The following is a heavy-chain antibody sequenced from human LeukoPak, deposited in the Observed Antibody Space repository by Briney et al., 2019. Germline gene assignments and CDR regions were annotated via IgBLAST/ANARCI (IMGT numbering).Heavy chain of an antibody. V-gene: IGHV4-59*01. CDR3: ARGQDIVVVTAAINYYYGMDV. J-gene: IGHJ6*02. D-gene: IGHD2-2*01. CDR2: IYYSGST. CDR1: GGSISSYY. Sequence: SETLSLTCTVSGGSISSYYWSWIRQPPGKGLEWIGYIYYSGSTNYNPSLKSRVTISVDTSKNQFSLKLSSVTAADTAVYHCARGQDIVVVTAAINYYYGMDVWGQGTTVTVSS.